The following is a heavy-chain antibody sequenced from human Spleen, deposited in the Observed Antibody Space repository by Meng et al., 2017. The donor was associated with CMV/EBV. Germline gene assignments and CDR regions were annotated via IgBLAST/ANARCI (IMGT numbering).Heavy chain of an antibody. V-gene: IGHV3-69-1*01. CDR3: ANGYCSSTSCYSVDYYYGMDV. J-gene: IGHJ6*02. CDR1: GFTSSDHY. CDR2: ITISSSTI. D-gene: IGHD2-2*01. Sequence: GESLKISCAASGFTSSDHYMSWFRQAPGKGPEWVSSITISSSTIYYADSVKGRFTISRDNSKNTLYLQMNSLRAEDTAVYYCANGYCSSTSCYSVDYYYGMDVWGQGTTVTVSS.